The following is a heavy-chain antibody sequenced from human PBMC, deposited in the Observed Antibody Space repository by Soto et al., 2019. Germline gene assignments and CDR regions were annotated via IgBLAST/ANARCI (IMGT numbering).Heavy chain of an antibody. CDR1: GFTFIKYA. J-gene: IGHJ6*02. Sequence: HVQLVESGGGVVQPGRSLRLSCAASGFTFIKYALHWVRQAPGKGLEWVAVVSYDGSNKYYADSVKGRFTISRDNSKNTLYLQMNSLRVEDTALYYCTRGIRDLVSGMDVWGQGTTVTVSS. V-gene: IGHV3-30-3*01. D-gene: IGHD3-10*01. CDR3: TRGIRDLVSGMDV. CDR2: VSYDGSNK.